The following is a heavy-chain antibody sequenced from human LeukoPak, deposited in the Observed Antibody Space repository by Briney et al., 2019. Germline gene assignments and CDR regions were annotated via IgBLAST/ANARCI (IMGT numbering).Heavy chain of an antibody. D-gene: IGHD3-16*01. Sequence: GGSLKLSCAASGFTVSSNYMTWVRQAPGKGLEWVSVIYSGGSTYYTDSVKDRFTISRDNSKNTLYLQMNSLRAEDTAVYYCARDGQGDLPHDYWGQGTLVTASS. CDR1: GFTVSSNY. CDR2: IYSGGST. V-gene: IGHV3-66*01. J-gene: IGHJ4*02. CDR3: ARDGQGDLPHDY.